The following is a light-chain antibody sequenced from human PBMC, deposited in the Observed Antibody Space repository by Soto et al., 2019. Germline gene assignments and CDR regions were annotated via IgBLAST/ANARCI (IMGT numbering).Light chain of an antibody. CDR3: SSYAGSNNPYV. J-gene: IGLJ1*01. CDR2: EVS. Sequence: QSVLTQPPSASGSAGQSVTISCTGTSSDVGGYNYVSWYQQHPGKAPKLMIYEVSKRPSGVPDRFSGSKSGNTASLTVSGLQAEDEADYYCSSYAGSNNPYVFGTGTKLTVL. CDR1: SSDVGGYNY. V-gene: IGLV2-8*01.